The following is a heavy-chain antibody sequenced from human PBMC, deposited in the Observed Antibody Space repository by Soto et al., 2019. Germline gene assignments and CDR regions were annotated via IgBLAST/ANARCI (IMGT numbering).Heavy chain of an antibody. J-gene: IGHJ4*02. CDR3: ARDGSNWNDFDY. CDR2: INKDGTEK. D-gene: IGHD1-20*01. V-gene: IGHV3-7*03. Sequence: EVQVMESGGGLVQPGGSLRLSCAASGFTFSNFWMTWVRQAPGKGLEWVANINKDGTEKNYADSVKGRFTISRDNANNSLYLQMNSLRVEDTAVYYCARDGSNWNDFDYWGQGTLVTVSS. CDR1: GFTFSNFW.